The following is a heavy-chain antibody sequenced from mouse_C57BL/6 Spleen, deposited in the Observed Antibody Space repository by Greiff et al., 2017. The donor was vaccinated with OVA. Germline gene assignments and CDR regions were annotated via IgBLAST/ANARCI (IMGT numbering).Heavy chain of an antibody. CDR1: GFTFSSYA. V-gene: IGHV5-4*01. CDR3: ARDLGYPWYFDV. CDR2: ISDGGSYT. J-gene: IGHJ1*03. Sequence: EVQGVESGGGLVKPGGSLKLSCAASGFTFSSYAMSWVRQTPEKRLEWVATISDGGSYTYYPDNVKGRFTISRDNAKNNLYLQMSHLKSEDTAMYYCARDLGYPWYFDVWGTGTTVTVSS. D-gene: IGHD2-2*01.